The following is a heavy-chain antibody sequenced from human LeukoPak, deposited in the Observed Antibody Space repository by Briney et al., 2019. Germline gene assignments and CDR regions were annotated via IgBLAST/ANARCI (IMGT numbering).Heavy chain of an antibody. CDR2: IRYDGSNK. D-gene: IGHD6-13*01. CDR3: AKDRDWASAVGTDFEY. V-gene: IGHV3-30*02. J-gene: IGHJ4*02. Sequence: GGSLRLSCEASGFTFRDYYMSWIRQAPGKGLEWVAFIRYDGSNKYHADSVKGRFTISRDNSKNALFLQMSSLRAEDTAVYYCAKDRDWASAVGTDFEYWAREPWSPSPQ. CDR1: GFTFRDYY.